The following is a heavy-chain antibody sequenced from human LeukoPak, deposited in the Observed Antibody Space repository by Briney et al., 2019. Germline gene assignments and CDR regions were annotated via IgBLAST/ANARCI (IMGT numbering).Heavy chain of an antibody. J-gene: IGHJ3*01. Sequence: PAETLSLTCSVSGDSISDDYWRWLRQPPGRGLEWLAYVYGSGGNSYNPSFGSRLTISADTSKNELSLHLRSVNAADPAVYYCARHPIYGSGTSSGFDVWGQGTMVTVSS. V-gene: IGHV4-59*08. CDR1: GDSISDDY. CDR3: ARHPIYGSGTSSGFDV. D-gene: IGHD3-10*01. CDR2: VYGSGGN.